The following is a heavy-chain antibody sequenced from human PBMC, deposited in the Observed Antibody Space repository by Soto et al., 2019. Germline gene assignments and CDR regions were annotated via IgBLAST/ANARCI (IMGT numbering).Heavy chain of an antibody. CDR2: ISGSGGST. Sequence: EVQLLESGGGLVQPGGSLRLSCAASGFTFSNYAMSWVRQAPGKGLEWVSGISGSGGSTYYADSVKGRFTISRDNSKNTLYLQMNSLRAEDTAVYYCANPRRPCGGDCYFDYWGQGTLVTVSS. CDR3: ANPRRPCGGDCYFDY. CDR1: GFTFSNYA. J-gene: IGHJ4*02. D-gene: IGHD2-21*01. V-gene: IGHV3-23*01.